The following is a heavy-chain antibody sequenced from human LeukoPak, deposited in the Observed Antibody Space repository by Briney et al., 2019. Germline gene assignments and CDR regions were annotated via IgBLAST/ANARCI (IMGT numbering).Heavy chain of an antibody. J-gene: IGHJ4*02. CDR3: ARGGESTAMARFDY. D-gene: IGHD5-18*01. CDR2: IIPIFGTA. CDR1: GGTFSSYA. V-gene: IGHV1-69*05. Sequence: RASVKVSCKASGGTFSSYAISWVRQAPGQGLEWMGGIIPIFGTANYAQKFQGRVTITTDESTSTAYMELSSLRSEDTAVYYCARGGESTAMARFDYWGQGTLVTVSS.